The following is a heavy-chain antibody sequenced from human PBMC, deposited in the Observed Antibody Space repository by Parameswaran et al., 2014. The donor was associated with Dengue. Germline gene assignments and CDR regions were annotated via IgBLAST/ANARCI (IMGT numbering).Heavy chain of an antibody. J-gene: IGHJ6*02. CDR2: INPNSGGT. V-gene: IGHV1-2*02. Sequence: WVRQAPGQGLEWMGWINPNSGGTKYAQRSQGRVTMTRDTSISTAYMELTRLRSDDTALYYCTRDPRRRYSDYDEYYYYAMDVWGQGTTVTVSS. CDR3: TRDPRRRYSDYDEYYYYAMDV. D-gene: IGHD5-12*01.